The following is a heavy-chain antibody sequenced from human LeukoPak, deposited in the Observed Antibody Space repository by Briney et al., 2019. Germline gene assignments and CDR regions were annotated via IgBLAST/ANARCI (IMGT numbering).Heavy chain of an antibody. V-gene: IGHV3-7*01. CDR1: GFTFSSYW. J-gene: IGHJ4*02. Sequence: PGGSLRLSCAASGFTFSSYWMSWVRQAPGKGLEWVANIKQDGSEKYYVDSVKGRFTISRDNAKNSLYLQMNSLRAEDTAVYYCARDRDSSSWYTYDYWGQGTLVTVSS. CDR3: ARDRDSSSWYTYDY. D-gene: IGHD6-13*01. CDR2: IKQDGSEK.